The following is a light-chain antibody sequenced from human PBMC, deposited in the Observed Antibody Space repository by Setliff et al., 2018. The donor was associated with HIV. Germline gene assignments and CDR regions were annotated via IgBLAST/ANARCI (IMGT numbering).Light chain of an antibody. CDR3: CSYAGSSTWV. CDR2: EVN. V-gene: IGLV2-23*02. Sequence: QSVLTQPASVSGTAGQSITISCTGTSSDVGSYDLVSWYQQNPGKAPKLMIYEVNKWPSGVSNRVSGSKSGNTASLTVSGLQAEDEAEYYCCSYAGSSTWVFGGGTKVTVL. J-gene: IGLJ3*02. CDR1: SSDVGSYDL.